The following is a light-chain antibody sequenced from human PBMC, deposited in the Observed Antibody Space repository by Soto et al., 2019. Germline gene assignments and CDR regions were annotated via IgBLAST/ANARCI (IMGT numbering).Light chain of an antibody. V-gene: IGKV3-15*01. Sequence: EIVMTQSPATLSVSPGERATLSCRASQSLSETLAWYQQKPGQAPRLLIYGASTRATGIPARFTGSGSGTEFTLTISSLQSEDIAVYYCQQYRSWPRTFGQGTKVEIK. CDR2: GAS. CDR3: QQYRSWPRT. J-gene: IGKJ1*01. CDR1: QSLSET.